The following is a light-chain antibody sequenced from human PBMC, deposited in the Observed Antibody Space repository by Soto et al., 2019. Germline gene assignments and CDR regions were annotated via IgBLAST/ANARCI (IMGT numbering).Light chain of an antibody. Sequence: DVVMTQSPLSLPVTLGQPASISCRSSQSLIHSDGNTYLNWFQQRPGQSPRRLIYKVSDRDSGVPDRFGGSGSGTEFTLKIRRVEAEDVGVYYCMQGTHWPWTFGQGTEVEIK. CDR2: KVS. J-gene: IGKJ1*01. CDR1: QSLIHSDGNTY. CDR3: MQGTHWPWT. V-gene: IGKV2-30*02.